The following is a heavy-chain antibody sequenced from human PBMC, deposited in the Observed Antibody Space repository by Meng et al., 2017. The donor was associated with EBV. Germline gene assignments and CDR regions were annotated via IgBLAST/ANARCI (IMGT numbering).Heavy chain of an antibody. CDR1: GFTFSGSA. CDR2: IRSKANSYAT. Sequence: EVQLVESGGGLVQPGGSLELSCAASGFTFSGSAMHWVRQASGKGLEWVCRIRSKANSYATAYAASVKGRFTISRDDSKNTAYLQMNSLKTEDTAVYYCTRLDGSYIYYWGQGTLVTVSS. CDR3: TRLDGSYIYY. D-gene: IGHD1-26*01. J-gene: IGHJ4*02. V-gene: IGHV3-73*02.